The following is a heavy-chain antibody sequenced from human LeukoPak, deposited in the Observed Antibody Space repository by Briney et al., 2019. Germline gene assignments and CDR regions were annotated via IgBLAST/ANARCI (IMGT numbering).Heavy chain of an antibody. V-gene: IGHV1-2*02. CDR1: GYTFTGYY. Sequence: ASVKVSCKASGYTFTGYYMHWVRQAPGQGLEWMGWINPTSGGTNYAQKFQGRVTMTRDTSISTAYMELSRLRSDDTAVYYCATWSCSSTSCYTSGLGGYYYYMDVWGKGTTVTVSS. CDR2: INPTSGGT. CDR3: ATWSCSSTSCYTSGLGGYYYYMDV. D-gene: IGHD2-2*02. J-gene: IGHJ6*03.